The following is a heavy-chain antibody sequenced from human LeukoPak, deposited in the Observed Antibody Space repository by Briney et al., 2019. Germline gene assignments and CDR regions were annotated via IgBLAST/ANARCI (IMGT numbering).Heavy chain of an antibody. V-gene: IGHV4-39*07. D-gene: IGHD3-10*02. CDR3: ARASKFDYFDY. CDR1: GGSISSSSYY. J-gene: IGHJ4*02. Sequence: SETLSLTCTVSGGSISSSSYYWGWIRQPPGKGLEWIGSIYYSGSTYYNPSLKSRVTISVDTSKNQFSLKLSSVTAADTAVYYCARASKFDYFDYWGQGTLVTVSS. CDR2: IYYSGST.